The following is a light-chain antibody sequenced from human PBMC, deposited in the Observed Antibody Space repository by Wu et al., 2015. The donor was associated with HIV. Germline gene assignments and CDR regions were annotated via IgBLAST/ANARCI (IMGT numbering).Light chain of an antibody. CDR3: QHLNSYPVT. J-gene: IGKJ4*01. CDR2: AAS. CDR1: QGISSY. Sequence: DIQLTQSPSFLSASVGDRVTITCRASQGISSYLAWFKQKPREAPKLLIYAASTLQGGVPSRFSGSGSGTEFTLTISSLQPEDFATYYCQHLNSYPVTFGGGTRVEIK. V-gene: IGKV1-9*01.